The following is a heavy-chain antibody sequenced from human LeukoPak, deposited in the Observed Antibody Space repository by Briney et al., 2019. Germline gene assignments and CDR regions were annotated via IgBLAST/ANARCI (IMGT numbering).Heavy chain of an antibody. CDR2: INPNSGDT. CDR1: GYIFTGYY. CDR3: ARGEGDSSSWPLNY. V-gene: IGHV1-2*02. D-gene: IGHD6-13*01. J-gene: IGHJ4*02. Sequence: ASVKVSCKASGYIFTGYYMHWVRQAPGQGLGWMGWINPNSGDTKYAQQFQGRVTMTRDTSISTAYMELSRLTSDDTAVYYCARGEGDSSSWPLNYWGQGTLVPVSS.